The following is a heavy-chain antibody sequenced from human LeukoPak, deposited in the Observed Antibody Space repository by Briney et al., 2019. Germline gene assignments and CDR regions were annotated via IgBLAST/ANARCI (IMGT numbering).Heavy chain of an antibody. CDR2: ISENGDDK. D-gene: IGHD4-17*01. J-gene: IGHJ4*02. CDR3: ARENGEEHYGGFFDY. CDR1: RFTFTTYN. V-gene: IGHV3-21*01. Sequence: KPGGSLRLSCAASRFTFTTYNMAWVRQAPGKGLEWVSSISENGDDKYYTDSVKGRLAISRDNAKNSLFLQMNSLRAEDTAVYYCARENGEEHYGGFFDYWGQGTLVTVSS.